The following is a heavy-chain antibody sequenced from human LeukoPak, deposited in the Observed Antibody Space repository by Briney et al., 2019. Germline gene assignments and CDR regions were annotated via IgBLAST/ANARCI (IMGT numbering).Heavy chain of an antibody. V-gene: IGHV4-34*01. D-gene: IGHD2-2*01. Sequence: SETLSLTCAVYGGSFSGYYWSWIRQPPRKGLEWIGEINHSGSTNYNPSLKSRVTISVDTSKNQFSLKLSSVTAADTAVYYCARVRCSSTSCYAGHYYYYYYMDVWGKGTTVTVSS. CDR3: ARVRCSSTSCYAGHYYYYYYMDV. CDR2: INHSGST. CDR1: GGSFSGYY. J-gene: IGHJ6*03.